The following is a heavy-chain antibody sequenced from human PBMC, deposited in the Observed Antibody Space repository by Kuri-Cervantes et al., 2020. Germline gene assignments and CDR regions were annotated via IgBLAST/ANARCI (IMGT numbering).Heavy chain of an antibody. D-gene: IGHD3-10*01. V-gene: IGHV1-46*01. CDR3: ARARITGWFDP. J-gene: IGHJ5*02. CDR2: INPSGGST. CDR1: GYTFTSYY. Sequence: ASVKVSCKTSGYTFTSYYMHWVRQAPGQGLEWMGIINPSGGSTSYAQKFQGRVTMTRDTSTSTVYMELSSLRSEDTAVYYCARARITGWFDPWGQGTLVTVSS.